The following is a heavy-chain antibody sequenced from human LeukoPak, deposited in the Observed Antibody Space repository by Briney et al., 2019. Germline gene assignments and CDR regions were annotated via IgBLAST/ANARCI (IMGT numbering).Heavy chain of an antibody. Sequence: PSQTLSLTCAISGDIVSSNSAAWNWIRQSPSRGLEWLGRTYYRSKWYNDYAVSVKSRITINPDTSKNQFSLQLNSVTPEDTAVYYCARDGGSSGWYAYYYYGMDVWGQGTTVTVSS. J-gene: IGHJ6*02. CDR1: GDIVSSNSAA. D-gene: IGHD6-19*01. CDR2: TYYRSKWYN. CDR3: ARDGGSSGWYAYYYYGMDV. V-gene: IGHV6-1*01.